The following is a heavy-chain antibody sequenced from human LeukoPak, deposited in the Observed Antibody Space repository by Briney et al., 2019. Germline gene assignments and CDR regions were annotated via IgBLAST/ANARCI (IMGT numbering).Heavy chain of an antibody. V-gene: IGHV3-30-3*02. CDR3: VKGVLFAVGDAVDI. CDR2: TTRDESEK. Sequence: GGSLRLSCAASGFTFSRNGMHWVRQAPGKGLEWVAFTTRDESEKFYVDSVKGRFTIARDNSMNTLYLQMHSLRAEDSGIYYCVKGVLFAVGDAVDIWGQGTMVAVS. D-gene: IGHD3-10*02. CDR1: GFTFSRNG. J-gene: IGHJ3*02.